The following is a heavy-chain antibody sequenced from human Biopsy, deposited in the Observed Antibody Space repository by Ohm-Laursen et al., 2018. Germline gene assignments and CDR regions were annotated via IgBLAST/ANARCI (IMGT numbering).Heavy chain of an antibody. J-gene: IGHJ6*02. CDR3: ARDYQPTIITIHYYYYGMDV. V-gene: IGHV1-18*01. Sequence: SVKVSCKVSGYIFTELSIHWVRQAPGQGLEWMGWINPYNGDTNYAQKLQGRVTMTTDTSTSTAYMELRSLRSDDTAVYYCARDYQPTIITIHYYYYGMDVWGQGTTVTVSS. CDR2: INPYNGDT. CDR1: GYIFTELS. D-gene: IGHD2-2*01.